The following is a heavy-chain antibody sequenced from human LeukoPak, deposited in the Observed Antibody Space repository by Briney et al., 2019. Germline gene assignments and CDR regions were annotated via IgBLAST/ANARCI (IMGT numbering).Heavy chain of an antibody. V-gene: IGHV4-39*07. CDR3: ARRFCANGVCYRSGFDI. Sequence: SSESLSLTCTESGGSINSNSYYWGWLRPPPGKGLEWIGSIYYSGSTYCNPSLKSRVTISVDTSKNQFSLKLNSVTAADTAVYYCARRFCANGVCYRSGFDIWGQGTMVTVSS. J-gene: IGHJ3*02. CDR2: IYYSGST. D-gene: IGHD2-8*01. CDR1: GGSINSNSYY.